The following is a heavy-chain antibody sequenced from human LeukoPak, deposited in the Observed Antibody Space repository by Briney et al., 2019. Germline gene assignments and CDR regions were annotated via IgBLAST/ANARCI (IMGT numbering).Heavy chain of an antibody. CDR3: ARTQRTMTTVTTTGGG. D-gene: IGHD4-17*01. J-gene: IGHJ4*02. V-gene: IGHV4-38-2*02. CDR2: IYHSGST. Sequence: SETLSLTCTVSGYSISSGYYWGWIRQPPGKGLEWIGSIYHSGSTYYNPSLKSRVTISVDTSKNQFSLKLSSVTAADTAVYYCARTQRTMTTVTTTGGGWGQGTLVTVSS. CDR1: GYSISSGYY.